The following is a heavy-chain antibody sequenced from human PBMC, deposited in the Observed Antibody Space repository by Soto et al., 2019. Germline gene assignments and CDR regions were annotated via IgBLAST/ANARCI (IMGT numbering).Heavy chain of an antibody. J-gene: IGHJ3*02. Sequence: GXSVKVSCKASGFTFTSSAMQWVRQARGQRLEWIGWIVVGSGSTNYAQKFQERVTMTRDVSTSTAYMELSSLRSEDTAAYYCARPLSQHYDSTGYYSALADAFDIWGQGTMVTVSS. CDR2: IVVGSGST. CDR3: ARPLSQHYDSTGYYSALADAFDI. D-gene: IGHD3-22*01. CDR1: GFTFTSSA. V-gene: IGHV1-58*02.